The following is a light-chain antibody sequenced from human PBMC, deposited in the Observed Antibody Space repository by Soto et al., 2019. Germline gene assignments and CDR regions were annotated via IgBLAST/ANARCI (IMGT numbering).Light chain of an antibody. Sequence: EIVLTQSPGTLSLSPGERATLSCRASQSVSSNYFAWYQQRPGQAPRLLIYGISSRATGIPARFSGSGSGTEFTFTITSLQSEDFAVYFCQQYDQWPITFGQGTRLEIK. CDR2: GIS. J-gene: IGKJ5*01. CDR3: QQYDQWPIT. CDR1: QSVSSNY. V-gene: IGKV3-20*01.